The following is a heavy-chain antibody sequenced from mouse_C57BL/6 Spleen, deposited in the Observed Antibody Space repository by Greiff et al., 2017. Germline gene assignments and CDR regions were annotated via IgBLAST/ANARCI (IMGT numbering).Heavy chain of an antibody. V-gene: IGHV1-82*01. CDR1: GYAFSGSW. CDR3: ARQSLYYLDY. J-gene: IGHJ2*01. Sequence: VQLQQSGPELVKPGASVKISCKASGYAFSGSWMDWVKQRPGKGLEWIGGIYPGDGDTNYNGKFKGKATLTADKSSTTAYMQLSSLTSEDSAVYFCARQSLYYLDYWGQGTTLTVSS. CDR2: IYPGDGDT.